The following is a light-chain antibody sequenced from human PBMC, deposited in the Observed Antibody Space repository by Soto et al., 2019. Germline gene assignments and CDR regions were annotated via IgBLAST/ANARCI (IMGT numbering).Light chain of an antibody. Sequence: DIQLTQSPSSLSASVGDRITITGRESHDISTYLVWYPQKPGKLPKIMIYAASTLQSGVPSRFSGSGAGTDFTRTISSLQPEDVATYYCQKYNNDTFTFGPGTKVEIK. J-gene: IGKJ3*01. V-gene: IGKV1-27*01. CDR2: AAS. CDR3: QKYNNDTFT. CDR1: HDISTY.